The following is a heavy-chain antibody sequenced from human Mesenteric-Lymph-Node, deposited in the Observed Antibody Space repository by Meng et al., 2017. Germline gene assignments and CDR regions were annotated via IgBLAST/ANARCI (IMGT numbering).Heavy chain of an antibody. D-gene: IGHD2-8*02. Sequence: VAREGSGPGLVKPSGTLSLTCDVSGGSIRNDQWWSWVRQAPGKGLEWIGEIYHSGSTNYNPSLKSRVTISVDTSKNQFSLKLSSVTAADTAVYYCARRPTGIDYWGQGTLVTVSS. J-gene: IGHJ4*02. CDR1: GGSIRNDQW. V-gene: IGHV4-4*02. CDR2: IYHSGST. CDR3: ARRPTGIDY.